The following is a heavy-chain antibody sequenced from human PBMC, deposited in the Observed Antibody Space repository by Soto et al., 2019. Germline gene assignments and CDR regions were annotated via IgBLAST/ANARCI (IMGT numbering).Heavy chain of an antibody. CDR1: GFTFSSYS. V-gene: IGHV3-21*01. Sequence: GGSLRLSCAASGFTFSSYSMNWVRQAPGKGLEWVSCISSSSSYIYYADSVKGRFTISRDNAKNSLYLQMNSLRAEDTAVYYCARDLISGGSCYFDYWGQGTLVTVSS. J-gene: IGHJ4*02. D-gene: IGHD2-15*01. CDR3: ARDLISGGSCYFDY. CDR2: ISSSSSYI.